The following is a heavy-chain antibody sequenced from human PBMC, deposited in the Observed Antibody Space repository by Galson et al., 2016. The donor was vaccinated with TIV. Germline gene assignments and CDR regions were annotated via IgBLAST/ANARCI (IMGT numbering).Heavy chain of an antibody. CDR1: GFTFSSFA. CDR3: AKDTGSQPRNWFDP. Sequence: SLRLSCAASGFTFSSFAMSWVRQAPGKGLEWVSGISGSGFSTFYADSVKGRFTISRDNSKNTLDLQTNSLRAEETAIYYCAKDTGSQPRNWFDPWGQGTLVTVSS. J-gene: IGHJ5*02. V-gene: IGHV3-23*01. D-gene: IGHD7-27*01. CDR2: ISGSGFST.